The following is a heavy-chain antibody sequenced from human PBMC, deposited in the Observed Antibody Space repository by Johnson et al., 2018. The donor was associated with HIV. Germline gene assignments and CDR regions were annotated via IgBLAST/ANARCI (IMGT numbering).Heavy chain of an antibody. D-gene: IGHD1-26*01. Sequence: VQLVESGGGLVQPGGSLRLSCAASGFTFSSYWMSWVRQAPGKGLAWVANIQQDGSEKYYVDSLKGRFTISRDNVKKSLFLQMNGLRADDTAVYYCARDRVYSGSYYSGAFDVWGQGEMVTVSS. CDR1: GFTFSSYW. CDR2: IQQDGSEK. V-gene: IGHV3-7*03. CDR3: ARDRVYSGSYYSGAFDV. J-gene: IGHJ3*01.